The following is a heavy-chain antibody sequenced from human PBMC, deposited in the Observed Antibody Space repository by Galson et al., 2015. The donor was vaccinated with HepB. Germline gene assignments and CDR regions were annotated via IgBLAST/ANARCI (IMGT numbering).Heavy chain of an antibody. CDR2: LSGSGAIT. J-gene: IGHJ5*02. V-gene: IGHV3-23*01. CDR3: AKESVSGTYVPTYADS. CDR1: GFNFRNHV. D-gene: IGHD1-26*01. Sequence: SLRLSCAASGFNFRNHVMTWVRQAPGKGLDWVASLSGSGAITYYADSVKGRFTISRDNFNNRIFLQMKRLRVEDTALYYCAKESVSGTYVPTYADSWGQGNLVTVS.